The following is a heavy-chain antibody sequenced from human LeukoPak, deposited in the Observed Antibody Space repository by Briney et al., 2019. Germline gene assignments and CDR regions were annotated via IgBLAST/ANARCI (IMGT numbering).Heavy chain of an antibody. Sequence: PSETLSLTCTVSGYSINSGFYWGWIRQPPGKGLEWIGSSYHSGSTNYNPSLKTRVTISVDTSKNQFSLELSSVTAADTAVYYCATLTYVYYYDSSGYFAFDIWGQGTMVTVSS. D-gene: IGHD3-22*01. CDR3: ATLTYVYYYDSSGYFAFDI. CDR2: SYHSGST. CDR1: GYSINSGFY. V-gene: IGHV4-38-2*02. J-gene: IGHJ3*02.